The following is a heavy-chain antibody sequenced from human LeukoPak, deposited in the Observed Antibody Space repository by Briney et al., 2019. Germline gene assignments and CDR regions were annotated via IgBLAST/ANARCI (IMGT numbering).Heavy chain of an antibody. CDR2: IPYSGST. D-gene: IGHD2-2*01. CDR1: GGSISSTDYY. CDR3: ARTTEGYCRSTSCYGFYYSYYMDV. J-gene: IGHJ6*03. V-gene: IGHV4-39*07. Sequence: SETLSLTCIVSGGSISSTDYYWGWIRQPPGKGLEWIGTIPYSGSTYYNPSLKSRVTISVDTSKNQFSLKLSSVTAADTAVYYCARTTEGYCRSTSCYGFYYSYYMDVWGKGTTVTISS.